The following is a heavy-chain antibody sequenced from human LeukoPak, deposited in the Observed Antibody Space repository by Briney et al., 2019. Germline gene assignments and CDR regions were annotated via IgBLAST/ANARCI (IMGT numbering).Heavy chain of an antibody. V-gene: IGHV1-8*01. D-gene: IGHD6-13*01. CDR2: MNPNSGNT. J-gene: IGHJ5*02. CDR3: ARRRYSSWRFDP. Sequence: ASVKVSCKASGYTFTSYDINWVRQATGQGLEWMGWMNPNSGNTGYAQKFQGRVTMTRNTSISTAYMELSSLRSEDTAVYYCARRRYSSWRFDPWGQGTLVTVSS. CDR1: GYTFTSYD.